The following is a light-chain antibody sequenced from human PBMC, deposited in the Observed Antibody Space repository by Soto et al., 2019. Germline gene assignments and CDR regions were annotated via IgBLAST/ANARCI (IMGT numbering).Light chain of an antibody. Sequence: DIQMAESPSSLSSSVGYIFTITCRASQSISSYLNWYQQKPGKAPKLLIYAASSLQSGVPSRFSGSGSGTDFTLTISSLQPEDFATYYCQQSSTTPWTFGQGTKVDIK. V-gene: IGKV1-39*01. CDR3: QQSSTTPWT. CDR1: QSISSY. CDR2: AAS. J-gene: IGKJ1*01.